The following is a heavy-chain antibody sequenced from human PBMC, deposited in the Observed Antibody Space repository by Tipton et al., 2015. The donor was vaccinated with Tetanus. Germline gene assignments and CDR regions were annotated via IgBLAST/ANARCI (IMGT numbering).Heavy chain of an antibody. CDR1: GFIFNSYG. J-gene: IGHJ4*02. Sequence: SLRLSCATSGFIFNSYGIHWVRQAPGKGLEWVAVTWSHGGNIYYADSVKGRCAVSRDNSKNTVYLQMNSLSAEDTAVYYCARDGDTSGHYGIFASWGQGPLLIVSS. CDR3: ARDGDTSGHYGIFAS. CDR2: TWSHGGNI. D-gene: IGHD3-22*01. V-gene: IGHV3-33*01.